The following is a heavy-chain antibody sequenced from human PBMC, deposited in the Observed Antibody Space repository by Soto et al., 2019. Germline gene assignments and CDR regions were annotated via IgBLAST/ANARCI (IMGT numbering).Heavy chain of an antibody. J-gene: IGHJ6*02. V-gene: IGHV3-21*01. CDR3: ARKGYGEYGGMDV. CDR2: ISTTSGYI. CDR1: GFTFSSYT. D-gene: IGHD4-17*01. Sequence: LRLSCAASGFTFSSYTFNWVRQAPGKGLEWVSCISTTSGYIYYADSVKGRFTFSRDNARNSLYLQMNSLRVEDTAVYYCARKGYGEYGGMDVWGQGTMVTVSS.